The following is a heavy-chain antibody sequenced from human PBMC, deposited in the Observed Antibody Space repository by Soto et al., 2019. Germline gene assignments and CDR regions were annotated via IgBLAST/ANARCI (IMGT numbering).Heavy chain of an antibody. J-gene: IGHJ5*02. V-gene: IGHV4-59*01. CDR2: IYYSGST. CDR3: ARGHTYYGILTVGRWWFDP. CDR1: GGSINDYY. Sequence: SETLSLTCTVSGGSINDYYWNWIRQPPGKGLEWIGYIYYSGSTNYNPSLKSRVTISVDTSKNQFSLKLSSVTAADTAVYYCARGHTYYGILTVGRWWFDPWGQGTLVTVSS. D-gene: IGHD3-9*01.